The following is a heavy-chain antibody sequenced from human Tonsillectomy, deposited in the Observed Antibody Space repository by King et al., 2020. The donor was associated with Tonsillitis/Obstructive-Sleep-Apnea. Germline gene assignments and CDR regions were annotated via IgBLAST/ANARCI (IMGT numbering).Heavy chain of an antibody. J-gene: IGHJ4*02. CDR2: INQDGNEK. V-gene: IGHV3-7*04. D-gene: IGHD2-15*01. CDR3: ARARGYCSGGSCFPPDY. CDR1: GFTFSSYW. Sequence: VQLVESGGGLVQPGGSLRLSCTASGFTFSSYWMTWVRQAPGKGLEWVANINQDGNEKYHVDSVKGRFTSSRDNAKNSLYLQMNSLRVEDTAVYFCARARGYCSGGSCFPPDYWGQGTLVTVSS.